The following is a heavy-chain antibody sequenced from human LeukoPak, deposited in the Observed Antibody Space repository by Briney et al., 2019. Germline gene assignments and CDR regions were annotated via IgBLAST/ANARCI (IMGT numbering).Heavy chain of an antibody. CDR3: ARDFCSSTSCYGGRSDY. CDR2: INPNSGGT. D-gene: IGHD2-2*01. Sequence: GASVKVSCKASGYTFTGYYMHWVRQAPGQGLEWMGWINPNSGGTNYAQKFQGRVTMTRDTSISTAYMELSRLRSDDTAVYYCARDFCSSTSCYGGRSDYWGQGTLVTVSS. V-gene: IGHV1-2*02. CDR1: GYTFTGYY. J-gene: IGHJ4*02.